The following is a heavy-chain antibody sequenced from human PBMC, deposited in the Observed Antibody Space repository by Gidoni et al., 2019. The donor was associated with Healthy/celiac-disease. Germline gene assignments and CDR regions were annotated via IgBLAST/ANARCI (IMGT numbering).Heavy chain of an antibody. CDR2: ISGSGGST. V-gene: IGHV3-23*01. D-gene: IGHD3-10*01. Sequence: EVQLLESGGGLVQPGGSLRLSWAASGFTFSSYAMSWVRQAPGKGLEWVSAISGSGGSTYSADSVKGRFTISSDNSKNTLYLQMNSLRAEDTAVYYCAKTMVRGYYFDYWGQGTLVTVSS. CDR1: GFTFSSYA. J-gene: IGHJ4*02. CDR3: AKTMVRGYYFDY.